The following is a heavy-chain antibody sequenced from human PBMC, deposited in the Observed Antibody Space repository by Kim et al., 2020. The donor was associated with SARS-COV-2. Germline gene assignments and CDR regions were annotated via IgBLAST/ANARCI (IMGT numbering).Heavy chain of an antibody. Sequence: GGSLRLSCAASGFTFSSYWMHWVRQAPGKGPVWVSRINSDGSITNYADSVKGRFTISRDNTKNTLYLQMNSLRDEDTAVYYCTSARWSNGIDSWGQGTLVTVSS. CDR1: GFTFSSYW. CDR2: INSDGSIT. D-gene: IGHD2-8*01. J-gene: IGHJ4*02. V-gene: IGHV3-74*01. CDR3: TSARWSNGIDS.